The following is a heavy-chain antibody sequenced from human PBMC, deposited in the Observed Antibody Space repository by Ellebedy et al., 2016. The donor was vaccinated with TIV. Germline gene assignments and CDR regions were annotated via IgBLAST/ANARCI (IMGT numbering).Heavy chain of an antibody. D-gene: IGHD4-17*01. CDR1: GYTFTGYY. V-gene: IGHV1-2*04. CDR2: INPNSGGT. J-gene: IGHJ3*02. CDR3: ARARTTVTLDAFDI. Sequence: AASVKVSCKASGYTFTGYYMHWVRQAPGQGLEWMGWINPNSGGTNYEQKFQGWVTMTRDTSISTAYMELSRLRSDDTAVYYCARARTTVTLDAFDIWGQGTMVTVSS.